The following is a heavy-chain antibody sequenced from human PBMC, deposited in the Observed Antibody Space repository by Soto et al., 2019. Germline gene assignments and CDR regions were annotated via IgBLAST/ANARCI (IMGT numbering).Heavy chain of an antibody. CDR1: GFTFSSYA. Sequence: GGSLRLSCASSGFTFSSYAMSLVRQAPGKGLEWVSAISGSGGSTYYADSVKGRFTISRDNSKNTLYLQMNSLRAEDTAVYYCAKVITIFGVVIDAFDIWGQGTMVTVSS. V-gene: IGHV3-23*01. D-gene: IGHD3-3*01. CDR2: ISGSGGST. J-gene: IGHJ3*02. CDR3: AKVITIFGVVIDAFDI.